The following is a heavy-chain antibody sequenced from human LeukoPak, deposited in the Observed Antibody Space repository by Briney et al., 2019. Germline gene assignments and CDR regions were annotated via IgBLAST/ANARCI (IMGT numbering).Heavy chain of an antibody. CDR2: IKQDGSEK. CDR1: GFTVSSYW. V-gene: IGHV3-7*01. Sequence: PGGCLRLSFVASGFTVSSYWMSWVRQAPGKGLEWGANIKQDGSEKYYVDSVKGRFTISRDKAKNSLFLEMNSLRAEDTAAYYSASTDFWSGYPSLDYWGQGTLVTVAS. D-gene: IGHD3-3*01. CDR3: ASTDFWSGYPSLDY. J-gene: IGHJ4*02.